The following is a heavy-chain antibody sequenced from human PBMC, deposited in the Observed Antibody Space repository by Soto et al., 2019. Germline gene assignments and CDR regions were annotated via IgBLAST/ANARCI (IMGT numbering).Heavy chain of an antibody. CDR2: ISSSGYTI. J-gene: IGHJ4*02. V-gene: IGHV3-11*01. Sequence: QVQLVESGGGLVKPGGSLRLSCAASGFILSDYYMTWIRQAPGKGLEWISYISSSGYTIYYADSVKGRFTISRDDAENSLFLHMDGLTAEDTAVYYCARPPPPADGYPLFGYWGQGTLVTVSS. D-gene: IGHD3-22*01. CDR3: ARPPPPADGYPLFGY. CDR1: GFILSDYY.